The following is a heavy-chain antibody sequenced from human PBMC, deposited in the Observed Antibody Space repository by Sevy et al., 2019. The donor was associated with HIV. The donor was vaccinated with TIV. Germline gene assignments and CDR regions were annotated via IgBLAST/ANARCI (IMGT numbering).Heavy chain of an antibody. CDR2: INPNSGGT. CDR1: GYTFTGYY. J-gene: IGHJ4*02. CDR3: AKDRWGIAGAGTGVFDY. D-gene: IGHD6-13*01. Sequence: ASVKVSCKASGYTFTGYYMHWVRQAPGQGLEWMGWINPNSGGTDYAQKFQGRVTMTRDTSISIAYMELSRLRSDDTAVYFCAKDRWGIAGAGTGVFDYWGQGALVTVSS. V-gene: IGHV1-2*02.